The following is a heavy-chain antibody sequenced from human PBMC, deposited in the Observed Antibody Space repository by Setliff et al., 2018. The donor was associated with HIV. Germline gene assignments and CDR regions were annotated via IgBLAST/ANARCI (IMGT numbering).Heavy chain of an antibody. CDR3: ARSLSDLRTVFDT. CDR2: IYPGDSDT. J-gene: IGHJ3*02. Sequence: GESLKISCKGSGYRFTSYWIGWVRQMPGKGLEWMGIIYPGDSDTRYSPSFQGQVTISADKSISTAYLRWSSLKASDTAMYYCARSLSDLRTVFDTWGQGTMVTVSS. V-gene: IGHV5-51*01. CDR1: GYRFTSYW. D-gene: IGHD3-3*01.